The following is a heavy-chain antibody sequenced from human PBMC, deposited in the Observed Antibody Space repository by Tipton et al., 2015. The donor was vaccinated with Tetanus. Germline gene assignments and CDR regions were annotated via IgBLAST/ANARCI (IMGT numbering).Heavy chain of an antibody. V-gene: IGHV3-30*03. J-gene: IGHJ4*02. CDR3: ARSTEDIVVVPAASYSSSWPTAEGLDY. D-gene: IGHD2-2*01. CDR2: ISYDGSNK. CDR1: GFTFSSYG. Sequence: SLRLSCAASGFTFSSYGMHWVRQAPGKGLEWVAVISYDGSNKYYADSVKGRFTISRDNSKNTPYLQMNSLRAEDTAVYYCARSTEDIVVVPAASYSSSWPTAEGLDYWGQGTLVTVSS.